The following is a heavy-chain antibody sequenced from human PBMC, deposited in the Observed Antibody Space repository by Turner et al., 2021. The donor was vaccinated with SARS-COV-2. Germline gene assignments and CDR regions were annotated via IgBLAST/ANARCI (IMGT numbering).Heavy chain of an antibody. D-gene: IGHD6-19*01. CDR1: GFTFRNYA. CDR2: VSARGGNT. J-gene: IGHJ4*02. Sequence: EVQLMESGGGLVQPGGSLRLSCVAAGFTFRNYAMSWVRLAPGRGREWVSTVSARGGNTYYADSLKGRFTISRDNSENAVFLQVNSLRAEDTAVYYCAKGTIAVPGTFDYWGQGSLVTVSS. V-gene: IGHV3-23*01. CDR3: AKGTIAVPGTFDY.